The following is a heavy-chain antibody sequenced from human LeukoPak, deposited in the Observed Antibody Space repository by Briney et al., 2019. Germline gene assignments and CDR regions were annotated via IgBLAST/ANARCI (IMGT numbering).Heavy chain of an antibody. CDR2: ISYDGSNK. CDR3: AREGVGRWIDY. D-gene: IGHD5-24*01. J-gene: IGHJ4*02. V-gene: IGHV3-30*04. Sequence: GGSLRLSCAASGFTFSSYAMHWVRQAPGKGLEWVAVISYDGSNKYYADSVKGRFTISRDNSMNTLYLQMNSLRAEDTAVYYCAREGVGRWIDYWGQGTLVTVSS. CDR1: GFTFSSYA.